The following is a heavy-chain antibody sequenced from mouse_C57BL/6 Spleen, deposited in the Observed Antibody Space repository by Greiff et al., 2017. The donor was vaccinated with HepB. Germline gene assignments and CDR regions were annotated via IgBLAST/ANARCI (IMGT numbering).Heavy chain of an antibody. CDR3: AREGDGYYFDY. CDR1: GYSFTGYY. CDR2: INPSTGGT. V-gene: IGHV1-42*01. J-gene: IGHJ2*01. Sequence: VHVKQSGPELVKPGASVKISCKASGYSFTGYYMNWVKQSPEKSLEWIGEINPSTGGTTYNQKFKAKATLTVDKSSSTAYMQLKSLTSEDSAVYYCAREGDGYYFDYWGQGTTLTVSS. D-gene: IGHD2-3*01.